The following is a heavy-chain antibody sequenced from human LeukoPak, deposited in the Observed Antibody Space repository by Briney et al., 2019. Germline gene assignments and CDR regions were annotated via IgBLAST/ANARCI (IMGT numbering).Heavy chain of an antibody. V-gene: IGHV4-59*12. Sequence: SETLSLTCTVSGGSISSYSWSWIRQPPGKGLEWIGCIYDSGSTNYNPSLKSRVTISVDTSKNQFSLKLSSVTAADTAVYYCARAPAHYDFWSGYYRGYFDYWGQGTLVTVSS. CDR3: ARAPAHYDFWSGYYRGYFDY. D-gene: IGHD3-3*01. CDR1: GGSISSYS. CDR2: IYDSGST. J-gene: IGHJ4*02.